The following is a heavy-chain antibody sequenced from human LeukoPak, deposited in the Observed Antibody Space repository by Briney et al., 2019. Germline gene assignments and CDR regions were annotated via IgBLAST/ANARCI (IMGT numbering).Heavy chain of an antibody. V-gene: IGHV3-74*01. D-gene: IGHD2-2*01. CDR3: ARERSTSLDC. CDR2: ISSDGSST. J-gene: IGHJ4*02. CDR1: GFTFSSYW. Sequence: PGGSLRLSCAASGFTFSSYWMHWVRQAPGKGLVWVSRISSDGSSTSYADSVKGRFTISRDNAKNTLYLQMNRLRAEDTAVYFCARERSTSLDCWGQGALVTVSS.